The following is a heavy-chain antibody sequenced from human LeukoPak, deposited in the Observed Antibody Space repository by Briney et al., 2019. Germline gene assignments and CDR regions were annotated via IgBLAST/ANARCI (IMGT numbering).Heavy chain of an antibody. V-gene: IGHV4-4*02. CDR3: VRVPFAFYGMEV. J-gene: IGHJ6*04. Sequence: SETLSLTCAVSSDSIRSKNWWSWVRQPPGKGLEWIGEIYHSGSTNYNPSLKSRVTISADTSKNQLSLKLSSVTAADTAVYYCVRVPFAFYGMEVWGKGTTVSVSS. D-gene: IGHD4/OR15-4a*01. CDR2: IYHSGST. CDR1: SDSIRSKNW.